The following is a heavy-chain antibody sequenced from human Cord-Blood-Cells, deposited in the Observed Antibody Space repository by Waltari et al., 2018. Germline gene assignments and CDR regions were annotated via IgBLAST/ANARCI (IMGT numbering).Heavy chain of an antibody. V-gene: IGHV4-39*01. J-gene: IGHJ4*02. CDR2: IYYSGTT. CDR1: GGSISSSSYY. Sequence: QLQLQESGPGLVKPSETLSLTCTVSGGSISSSSYYWGWIRQPPGKGLEWIGGIYYSGTTYYTPSLKSRVTISVDTSKNQFSLKLSSVTAADTAVYYCARPGQADYWGQGTLVTVSS. CDR3: ARPGQADY.